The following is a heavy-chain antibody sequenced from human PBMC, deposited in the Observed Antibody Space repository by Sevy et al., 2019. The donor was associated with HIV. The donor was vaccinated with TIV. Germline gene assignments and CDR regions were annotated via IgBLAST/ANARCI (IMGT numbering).Heavy chain of an antibody. CDR1: GGSISSDNW. J-gene: IGHJ4*02. CDR3: SRDLVSREYGSSYPRY. V-gene: IGHV4-4*02. Sequence: SETLSLTCAVSGGSISSDNWWSWVRQPPGKGLEWIGEIHHSGRINYNPSLESRVTMSVGKSNNHFSLKLSSVTAADTAVYYCSRDLVSREYGSSYPRYWGQGTLVTVSS. CDR2: IHHSGRI. D-gene: IGHD6-6*01.